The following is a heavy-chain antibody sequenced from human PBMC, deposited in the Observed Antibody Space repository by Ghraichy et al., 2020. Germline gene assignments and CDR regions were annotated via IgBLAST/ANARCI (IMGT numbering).Heavy chain of an antibody. D-gene: IGHD5-12*01. CDR3: ARDGFRGYSGYDWDY. J-gene: IGHJ4*02. Sequence: GGSLRLSCAASGFTFSSYGMHWVRQAPGKGLEWVAVIWYDGSNKYYADSVKGRFTISRDNSKNTLYLQMNSLRAEDTAVYYCARDGFRGYSGYDWDYWGQGTLVTVSS. CDR2: IWYDGSNK. V-gene: IGHV3-33*01. CDR1: GFTFSSYG.